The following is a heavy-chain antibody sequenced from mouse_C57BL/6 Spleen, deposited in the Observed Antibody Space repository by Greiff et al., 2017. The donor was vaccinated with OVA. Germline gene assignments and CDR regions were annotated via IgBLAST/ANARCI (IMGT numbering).Heavy chain of an antibody. J-gene: IGHJ4*01. Sequence: VQLQQSGPELVKPGASVKISCKASGYTFTDYYMNWVKQSHGKSLEWIGDINPNNGGTSYNQKFKGKATLTVDKSSSTAYMELRSLTSEDSAVYYCARGGGNYDAMDYWGQGTSVTVSS. CDR2: INPNNGGT. D-gene: IGHD2-1*01. V-gene: IGHV1-26*01. CDR3: ARGGGNYDAMDY. CDR1: GYTFTDYY.